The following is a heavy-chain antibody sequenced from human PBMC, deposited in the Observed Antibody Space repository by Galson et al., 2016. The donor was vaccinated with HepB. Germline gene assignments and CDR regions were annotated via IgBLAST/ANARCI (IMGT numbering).Heavy chain of an antibody. CDR2: IRSKVYGGTT. V-gene: IGHV3-49*03. Sequence: SLRLSCAASGFTFGDYAMTWFRQAPGKGLEWVGFIRSKVYGGTTDYAAAVKGRFAISRDDSKSIAYLQMNSLKTEDTAVYYCSRDVDYGVKTFDIWGQGTMVTVSS. D-gene: IGHD4-23*01. CDR3: SRDVDYGVKTFDI. CDR1: GFTFGDYA. J-gene: IGHJ3*02.